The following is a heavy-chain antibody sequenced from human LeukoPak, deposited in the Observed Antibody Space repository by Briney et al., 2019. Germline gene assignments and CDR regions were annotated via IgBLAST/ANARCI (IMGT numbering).Heavy chain of an antibody. CDR3: ARRREAAEFDP. CDR1: GGSFSGYY. Sequence: PSETLSLTCAVYGGSFSGYYWSWIRQPPGKGLEWIGEINHSGSTNYNPSLKSRVTMSIDTSKNQLSLNMSSKTAADTAVYYCARRREAAEFDPWGQGTLVTVSS. J-gene: IGHJ5*02. CDR2: INHSGST. V-gene: IGHV4-34*01.